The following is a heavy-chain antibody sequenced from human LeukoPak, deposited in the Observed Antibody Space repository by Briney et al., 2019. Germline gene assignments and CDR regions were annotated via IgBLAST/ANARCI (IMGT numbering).Heavy chain of an antibody. CDR1: GFTFSSYW. D-gene: IGHD2-15*01. V-gene: IGHV3-7*01. CDR3: ARASVVVVAAIKTWSAP. J-gene: IGHJ5*02. Sequence: QSGGSLRLSCAASGFTFSSYWMSWVRQAPGKGLEWVANIKQDGSEKYYVDSVKGRFTISRDNAKNSLYLQMNSLRAEDTAVYYCARASVVVVAAIKTWSAPWAQGTLVTVSS. CDR2: IKQDGSEK.